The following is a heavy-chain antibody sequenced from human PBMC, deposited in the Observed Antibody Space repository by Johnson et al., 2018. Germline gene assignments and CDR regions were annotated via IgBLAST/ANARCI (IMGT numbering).Heavy chain of an antibody. D-gene: IGHD3-22*01. Sequence: EVQLVESGGGVVQPGGSLRLSCAASGFTFSSYSMNWVRQAPGKGLEWVSYISSSSSTIYYADSVKGRFTISRDNAKNTLYLQMNSLRAEDTAVYYCVRDYYDNSGYRMDVWGQGTTVTVS. V-gene: IGHV3-48*01. CDR2: ISSSSSTI. CDR3: VRDYYDNSGYRMDV. CDR1: GFTFSSYS. J-gene: IGHJ6*02.